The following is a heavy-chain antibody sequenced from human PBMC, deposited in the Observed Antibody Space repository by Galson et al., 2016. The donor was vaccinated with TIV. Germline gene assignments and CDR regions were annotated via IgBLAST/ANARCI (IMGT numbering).Heavy chain of an antibody. CDR3: ARGGPYTAMDDYYYYGLDV. CDR1: GFTFNSCN. CDR2: IAYDGSDR. Sequence: SLRLSCAASGFTFNSCNFHWVRQAPGKGLEWVAFIAYDGSDRYYGDSVKGRFTISRDDSRSSGYLQMNSLRPDDTAVYYCARGGPYTAMDDYYYYGLDVWGQGTTVTVAS. V-gene: IGHV3-30*03. J-gene: IGHJ6*02. D-gene: IGHD5-18*01.